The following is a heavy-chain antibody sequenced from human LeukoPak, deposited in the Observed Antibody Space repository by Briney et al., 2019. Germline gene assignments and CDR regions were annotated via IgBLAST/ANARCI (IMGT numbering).Heavy chain of an antibody. J-gene: IGHJ4*02. Sequence: GGSLRLSCAASGFTFRDYWMQWVRQVPGKGLVWVSRINSDGSSTSYADSVKGRFTISRDNAKNTLSLQMNSLRAEDTAVYYCARDYDFWSGFFDYWGQGTLVTVSS. D-gene: IGHD3-3*01. CDR2: INSDGSST. V-gene: IGHV3-74*01. CDR1: GFTFRDYW. CDR3: ARDYDFWSGFFDY.